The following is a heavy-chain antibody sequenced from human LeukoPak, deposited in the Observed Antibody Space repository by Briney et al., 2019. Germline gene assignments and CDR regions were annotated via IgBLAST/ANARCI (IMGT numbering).Heavy chain of an antibody. CDR2: ISGGSSGST. CDR1: GFTVSSNS. J-gene: IGHJ4*02. D-gene: IGHD6-6*01. CDR3: ARDKGTSYLSSFDY. V-gene: IGHV3-66*03. Sequence: GGSLRLSCTVSGFTVSSNSMSWVRQAPGKGLEWLSVISGGSSGSTYYADSVTGRFTISRDNSKNTLYLQMNSLRAADTAVYYCARDKGTSYLSSFDYWGQGTLVTVSS.